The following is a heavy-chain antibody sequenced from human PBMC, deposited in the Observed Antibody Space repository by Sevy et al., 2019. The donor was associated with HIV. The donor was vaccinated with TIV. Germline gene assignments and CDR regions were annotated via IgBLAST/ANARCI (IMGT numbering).Heavy chain of an antibody. CDR3: AKVSTVTDEGAFDI. J-gene: IGHJ3*02. V-gene: IGHV3-30*04. CDR2: ISDDGSKT. Sequence: GGSLRLSCADSGFTFIDYAMHWVRQAPGKGLEWVAVISDDGSKTYYADSVNGRFTISRDNSKNTLYLQMNSLRAEDTAVYYCAKVSTVTDEGAFDIWGQGTMVTVSS. CDR1: GFTFIDYA. D-gene: IGHD4-17*01.